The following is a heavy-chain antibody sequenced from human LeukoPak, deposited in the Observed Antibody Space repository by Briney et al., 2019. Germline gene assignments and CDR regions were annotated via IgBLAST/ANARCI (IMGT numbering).Heavy chain of an antibody. Sequence: SVKVSCKASGGTFSSYAISWVRQAPGQGLEWMGGIIPMFGTADYAQKFQGRVTITADESTSTVYMELSSLRSEDTAVYYCARGRWVNTVTDWFDPWGQGSLVTVSS. J-gene: IGHJ5*02. V-gene: IGHV1-69*13. CDR1: GGTFSSYA. CDR3: ARGRWVNTVTDWFDP. CDR2: IIPMFGTA. D-gene: IGHD4-17*01.